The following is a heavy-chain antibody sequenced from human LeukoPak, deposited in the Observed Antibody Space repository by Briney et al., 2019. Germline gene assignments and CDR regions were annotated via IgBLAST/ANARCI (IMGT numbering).Heavy chain of an antibody. Sequence: GGSLRLSCAASGFTFSSYWMSWVRQAPGKGLEWVSGINWNGGSTGYADSVKGRFTISRDNAKNSLYLQMNSLRAEDTALYYCARDLSSSWYETFDYWGQGTLVTVSS. V-gene: IGHV3-20*04. D-gene: IGHD6-13*01. CDR1: GFTFSSYW. CDR2: INWNGGST. J-gene: IGHJ4*02. CDR3: ARDLSSSWYETFDY.